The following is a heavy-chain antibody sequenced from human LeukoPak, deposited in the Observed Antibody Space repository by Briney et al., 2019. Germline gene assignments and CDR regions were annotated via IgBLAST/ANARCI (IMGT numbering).Heavy chain of an antibody. D-gene: IGHD1-26*01. Sequence: PSETLSLTCTVSGGSISRYYWSWIRQPPGKGLEWIGYIYYSGSTNYNPSLKSRVTISVDTSKNQFSLKLSSVTAADTAVYYCARVGITARRGYFDYWGQGTLVTVSS. V-gene: IGHV4-59*01. CDR3: ARVGITARRGYFDY. CDR2: IYYSGST. J-gene: IGHJ4*02. CDR1: GGSISRYY.